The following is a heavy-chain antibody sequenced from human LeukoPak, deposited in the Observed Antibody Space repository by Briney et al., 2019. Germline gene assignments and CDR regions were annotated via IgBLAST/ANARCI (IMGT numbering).Heavy chain of an antibody. Sequence: ASVKVSCKASGYTFTVYCMRWVRQSPGQALGWMVWINPNSGGRKYAQKFQGRVTMTRDTSISTAYMELSRLRSDATAVYYCARDGNTYSSSWYQGGYYYYMDVWGKGTTVTVSS. CDR3: ARDGNTYSSSWYQGGYYYYMDV. V-gene: IGHV1-2*02. CDR1: GYTFTVYC. D-gene: IGHD6-13*01. CDR2: INPNSGGR. J-gene: IGHJ6*03.